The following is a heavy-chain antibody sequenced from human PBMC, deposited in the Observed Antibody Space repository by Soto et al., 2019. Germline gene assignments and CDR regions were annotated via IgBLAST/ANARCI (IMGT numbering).Heavy chain of an antibody. CDR1: GYTFTSYG. D-gene: IGHD2-21*01. CDR3: IVVVIAILLYWFDP. J-gene: IGHJ5*02. V-gene: IGHV1-18*01. Sequence: ASVKVSCKASGYTFTSYGISWVRQAPGQGLEWMGWISAYNGNTNYAQKLQGRVTMTTDTSTSTAYMELRSLRSDDTAVYPVIVVVIAILLYWFDPWGQGTLVTVSS. CDR2: ISAYNGNT.